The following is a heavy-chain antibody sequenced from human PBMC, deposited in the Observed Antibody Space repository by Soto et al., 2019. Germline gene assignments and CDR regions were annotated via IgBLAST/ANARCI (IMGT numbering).Heavy chain of an antibody. V-gene: IGHV1-18*01. CDR3: ARDFGQHMFDY. Sequence: QVQLVQSGAEVKKPGASVKVSRKASGYTFTSYGISWVRQAPGQVLEWMGWISAYNGNKKNAQKLQGRVTMTTDTSMSTAHMELRSLRSDDTALYYCARDFGQHMFDYWRQGTLVTVSS. CDR2: ISAYNGNK. J-gene: IGHJ4*02. D-gene: IGHD2-21*01. CDR1: GYTFTSYG.